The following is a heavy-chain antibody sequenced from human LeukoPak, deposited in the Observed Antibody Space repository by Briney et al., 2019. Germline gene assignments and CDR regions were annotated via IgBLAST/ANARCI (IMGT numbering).Heavy chain of an antibody. J-gene: IGHJ6*02. CDR3: ARKCVNTRGEVGMDV. Sequence: GGTLRLSCAASGFTFSDYYMSWIRRAPGQRLKWVAYTSPSTDYRGYAPSVRGRFTISRDNAKNSLSLEMNSLRAEDTAVYYCARKCVNTRGEVGMDVWGQGTTVTVSS. D-gene: IGHD3-16*01. CDR2: TSPSTDYR. V-gene: IGHV3-11*03. CDR1: GFTFSDYY.